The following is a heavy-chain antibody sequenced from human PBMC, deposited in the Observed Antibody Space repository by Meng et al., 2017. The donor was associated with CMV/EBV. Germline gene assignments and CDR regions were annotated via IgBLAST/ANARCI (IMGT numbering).Heavy chain of an antibody. D-gene: IGHD6-6*01. CDR2: IIPILDIA. J-gene: IGHJ6*02. V-gene: IGHV1-69*04. CDR1: GGTFSSYT. Sequence: SVKVSCKASGGTFSSYTISWVRQAPGQGLEWMGRIIPILDIANYAQKFQGRVTITADKSTSTAYMELSSLRSEDTAVYYCARDKDSSSSYDDGMDVWGQGTTVTVSS. CDR3: ARDKDSSSSYDDGMDV.